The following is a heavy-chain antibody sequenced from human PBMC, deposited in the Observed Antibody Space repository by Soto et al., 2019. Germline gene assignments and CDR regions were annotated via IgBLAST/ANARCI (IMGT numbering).Heavy chain of an antibody. D-gene: IGHD6-19*01. CDR1: GGSFSGYY. V-gene: IGHV4-34*01. Sequence: SETLSLSCAVYGGSFSGYYWSWIRQPPGKGLEWIGEINHSGSTNYNPSLKSRVTISVDTPKNQFSLKLSSVTAADTAVYYCARGGLAVAGRDFDYWGQGTLVTVSS. CDR2: INHSGST. J-gene: IGHJ4*02. CDR3: ARGGLAVAGRDFDY.